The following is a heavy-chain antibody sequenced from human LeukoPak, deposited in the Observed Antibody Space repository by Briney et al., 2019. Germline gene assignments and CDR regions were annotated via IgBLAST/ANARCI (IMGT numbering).Heavy chain of an antibody. CDR1: GFTFDDYA. CDR2: ISWNSGSI. CDR3: AKDYYDSSGYFDY. J-gene: IGHJ4*02. D-gene: IGHD3-22*01. Sequence: GRSLRLSCAASGFTFDDYAMHWVRQAPGKGLERVSGISWNSGSIGYADSVKGRFTISRDNAKNSLYLQMNSLRAEDTALYYCAKDYYDSSGYFDYWGQGTLVTVSS. V-gene: IGHV3-9*01.